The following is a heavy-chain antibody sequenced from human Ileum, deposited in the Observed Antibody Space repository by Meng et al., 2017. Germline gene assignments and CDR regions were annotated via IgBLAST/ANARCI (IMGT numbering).Heavy chain of an antibody. Sequence: EVWWGGSGRGSVRPGGSLSLSCAGAGSTFSAYWMNWVRQTTGKGLVWVSRINGDGSTTTYADSVKGRFTISRDNAESTLYLQMNSLRVDDTAVYYCTRAGSFRHDYWGQGALVTVSS. V-gene: IGHV3-74*01. D-gene: IGHD2-15*01. CDR3: TRAGSFRHDY. J-gene: IGHJ4*02. CDR1: GSTFSAYW. CDR2: INGDGSTT.